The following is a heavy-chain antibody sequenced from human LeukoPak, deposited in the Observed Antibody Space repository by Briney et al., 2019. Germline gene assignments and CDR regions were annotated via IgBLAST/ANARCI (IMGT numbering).Heavy chain of an antibody. CDR1: GFTFSSYW. CDR2: ISGDGTT. Sequence: PGGFLRLSCAASGFTFSSYWMHWVRQPPGKGLVWVSRISGDGTTTYADSVKGRFTISRDNAKNTLFLQMNSLRAEDTAVYYCARRNPELGKSYDYWGQGTLVTVSS. J-gene: IGHJ4*02. CDR3: ARRNPELGKSYDY. D-gene: IGHD7-27*01. V-gene: IGHV3-74*01.